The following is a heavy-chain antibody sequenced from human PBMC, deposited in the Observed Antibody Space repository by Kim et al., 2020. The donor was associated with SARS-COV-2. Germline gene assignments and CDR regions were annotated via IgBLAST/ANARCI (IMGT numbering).Heavy chain of an antibody. CDR2: IYYSGST. Sequence: SETLSLTCTVSGGSISSSSYYLGWIRQPPGKGLEWIGSIYYSGSTYYNPSLKSRVTISVDTSKNQFSLKLSSVTAADTAVYYCARADFGDYGDYLGYYGMDVWGQGTTVTVSS. V-gene: IGHV4-39*07. J-gene: IGHJ6*02. D-gene: IGHD4-17*01. CDR1: GGSISSSSYY. CDR3: ARADFGDYGDYLGYYGMDV.